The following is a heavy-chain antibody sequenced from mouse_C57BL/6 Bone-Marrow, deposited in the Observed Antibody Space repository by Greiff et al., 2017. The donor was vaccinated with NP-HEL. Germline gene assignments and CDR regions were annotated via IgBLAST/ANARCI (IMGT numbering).Heavy chain of an antibody. Sequence: DVMLVESGGDLVKPGGSLKLSCAASGFTFSSYGMSWVRQTPDKRLEWVATISSGGSYTYYPDSVKGRFTISRDNAKNTLYLQMSSLKSEDTAMYYCARGVYYGSSYWFAYWGQGTLVTVSA. D-gene: IGHD1-1*01. V-gene: IGHV5-6*02. J-gene: IGHJ3*01. CDR1: GFTFSSYG. CDR2: ISSGGSYT. CDR3: ARGVYYGSSYWFAY.